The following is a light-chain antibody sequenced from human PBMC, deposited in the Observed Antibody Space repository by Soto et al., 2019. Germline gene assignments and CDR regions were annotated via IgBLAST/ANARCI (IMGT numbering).Light chain of an antibody. Sequence: QSVLPQPASVYGSPGRSITISCTGTSSDVGGYNYVSWYQQHPGKAPKLMIYDVTNRPSGVANRFSGSKSGNTASLTISGLQAEDEGDYYCSSFTRSNTYVFGTGTKVTVL. CDR3: SSFTRSNTYV. V-gene: IGLV2-14*03. J-gene: IGLJ1*01. CDR2: DVT. CDR1: SSDVGGYNY.